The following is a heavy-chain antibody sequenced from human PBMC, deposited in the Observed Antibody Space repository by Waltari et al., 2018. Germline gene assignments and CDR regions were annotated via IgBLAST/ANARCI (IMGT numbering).Heavy chain of an antibody. J-gene: IGHJ5*02. D-gene: IGHD6-13*01. V-gene: IGHV3-74*01. CDR1: GFTFTSHW. CDR2: INRDGSNT. Sequence: EVQLVESGGNLVQPGGSLRLACPASGFTFTSHWMHWVRQAPGKGLVWVSRINRDGSNTRYADSVKGRFTISRDNAKNTLYLEMNSLRAEDTAVYFCAGGPQSGASSAWYGWFDPWGQGTLVTVSS. CDR3: AGGPQSGASSAWYGWFDP.